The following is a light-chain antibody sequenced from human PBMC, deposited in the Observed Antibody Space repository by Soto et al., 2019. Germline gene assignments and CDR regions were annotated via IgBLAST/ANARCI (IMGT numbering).Light chain of an antibody. J-gene: IGKJ1*01. CDR3: QQYNSYSWK. Sequence: DIQMTQSPSTLSASVGDRVIITCRASQSISDYLAWYQQKPGRAPKLLIYKASNLESGVPSRFRGSGSQTDFTLTISSLQPDDFETYYCQQYNSYSWKFGQGTKVDIK. CDR2: KAS. CDR1: QSISDY. V-gene: IGKV1-5*03.